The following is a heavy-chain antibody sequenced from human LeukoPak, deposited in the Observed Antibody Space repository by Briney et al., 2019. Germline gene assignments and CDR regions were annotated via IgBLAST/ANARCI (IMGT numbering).Heavy chain of an antibody. J-gene: IGHJ6*02. CDR1: GYTFNNYG. CDR2: ISDYNGNT. V-gene: IGHV1-18*01. CDR3: ARGVSIAAAGTVGYYYYGMDV. D-gene: IGHD6-13*01. Sequence: ASVKVSCKASGYTFNNYGINWVRQAPGQGLEWMGWISDYNGNTNYAQKLQGRVTMTTDTSTSTAYMELRSLRSDDTAVYYCARGVSIAAAGTVGYYYYGMDVWGQGTTVTVSS.